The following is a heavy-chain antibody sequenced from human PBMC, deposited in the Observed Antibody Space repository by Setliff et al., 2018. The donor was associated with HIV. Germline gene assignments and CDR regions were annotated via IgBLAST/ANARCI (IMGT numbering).Heavy chain of an antibody. CDR1: GGTFSDYA. CDR3: ARVPSPFVQEGYFDD. D-gene: IGHD3-3*01. Sequence: SVKVSCKVSGGTFSDYAVTWVRRAPGQGLEWMGGVIPVFGTGNYAQKFQGRVTITTDESTRTAYMELRSLRSEDTAVYYCARVPSPFVQEGYFDDWGQGTLVTV. J-gene: IGHJ4*01. CDR2: VIPVFGTG. V-gene: IGHV1-69*05.